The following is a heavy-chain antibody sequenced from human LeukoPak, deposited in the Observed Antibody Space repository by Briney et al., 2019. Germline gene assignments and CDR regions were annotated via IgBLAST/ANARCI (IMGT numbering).Heavy chain of an antibody. CDR3: ARDGQAMVDY. CDR1: GVIFSNYE. J-gene: IGHJ4*02. CDR2: ISSSGGTI. V-gene: IGHV3-48*03. Sequence: GGSLRLSCAVSGVIFSNYEMNWVRQAPGKGPEWVSYISSSGGTIYYADSVKGRFTISRDNAKNTLYLQMNSLRAEDTAVYYCARDGQAMVDYWGQGTLVTVSS. D-gene: IGHD5-18*01.